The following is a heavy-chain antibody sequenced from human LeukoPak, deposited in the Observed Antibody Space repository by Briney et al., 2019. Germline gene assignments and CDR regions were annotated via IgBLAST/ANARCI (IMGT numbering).Heavy chain of an antibody. CDR3: ASLTLGSWYGIDY. V-gene: IGHV3-30*01. D-gene: IGHD6-13*01. Sequence: PGGSLRLSCAASEFTFSSYAMHWVRQAPGKGLEWVAVISYDGSNKYYADSVKGRFTISGDNSRNTLYLQMNSLRPEDSAVYYCASLTLGSWYGIDYWGQGTLVTVSS. J-gene: IGHJ4*02. CDR2: ISYDGSNK. CDR1: EFTFSSYA.